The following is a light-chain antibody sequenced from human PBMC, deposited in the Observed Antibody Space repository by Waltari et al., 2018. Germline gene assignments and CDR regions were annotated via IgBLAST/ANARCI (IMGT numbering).Light chain of an antibody. Sequence: EIVLTQSPATLSLSPGERATLSCRPSQSVSTFLAWYQQKPCQSPRLLIYDVSFRATGIPIRFSGSGSETDFTLTISSLEPEDFAVYYCQQRRNWPTFGGGTKVEVK. J-gene: IGKJ4*01. CDR3: QQRRNWPT. CDR2: DVS. CDR1: QSVSTF. V-gene: IGKV3-11*01.